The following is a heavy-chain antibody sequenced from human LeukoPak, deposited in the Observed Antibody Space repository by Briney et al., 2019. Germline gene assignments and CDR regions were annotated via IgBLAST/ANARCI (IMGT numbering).Heavy chain of an antibody. CDR2: ISGSGGST. D-gene: IGHD1-26*01. CDR1: GFTFSSYA. CDR3: AKDGSGSYYVWYFDY. Sequence: SGGSLRLSCAASGFTFSSYAMSWVRQAPGKGLEWVSAISGSGGSTYYADSMKGRFTISRDNSKNTLYLQMNSLRAEDTAVYYCAKDGSGSYYVWYFDYWGQGTLVTVSS. V-gene: IGHV3-23*01. J-gene: IGHJ4*02.